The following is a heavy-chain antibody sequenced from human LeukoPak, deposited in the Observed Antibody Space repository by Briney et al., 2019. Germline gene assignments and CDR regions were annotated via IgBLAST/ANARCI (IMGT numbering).Heavy chain of an antibody. V-gene: IGHV4-59*01. J-gene: IGHJ4*02. CDR2: IYYSGST. CDR3: ARVPMIVGGFDY. CDR1: GGSISSYY. Sequence: SETLSLTCTVSGGSISSYYWSWIRQPPGKGLEWIGNIYYSGSTNYNPSLKSRVTISVDTSKNQFSLKLSSVTAADTAVYYCARVPMIVGGFDYWGQGTLVTVSS. D-gene: IGHD3-22*01.